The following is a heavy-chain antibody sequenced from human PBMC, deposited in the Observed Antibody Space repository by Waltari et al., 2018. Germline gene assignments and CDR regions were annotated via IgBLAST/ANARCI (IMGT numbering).Heavy chain of an antibody. J-gene: IGHJ4*02. D-gene: IGHD2-15*01. CDR1: GGSFSGYY. CDR3: ATSSPYCSGGSCSPNFDY. Sequence: QVQLQQWGAGLLKPSETLSLPCAVYGGSFSGYYWSWIRPPPGKGLEWIGEINHSGSTNYNPSLKSRVTISVDTSKNQFSLKLSSVTAADTAVYYCATSSPYCSGGSCSPNFDYWGQGTLVTVSS. V-gene: IGHV4-34*01. CDR2: INHSGST.